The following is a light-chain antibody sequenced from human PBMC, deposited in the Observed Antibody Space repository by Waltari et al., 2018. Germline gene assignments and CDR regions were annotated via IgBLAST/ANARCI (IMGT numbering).Light chain of an antibody. CDR2: GVN. V-gene: IGLV2-14*03. CDR1: TSDVGTYDY. Sequence: QSAPTQPPSVSGSPGQSVTISCNGSTSDVGTYDYVSWYQQHPGKGPKLMIFGVNNRPSGLSDLVSGSKSGNTASLTISGLHAEDDADYFCCSYTTSSTLVFGGGTRLTVL. J-gene: IGLJ2*01. CDR3: CSYTTSSTLV.